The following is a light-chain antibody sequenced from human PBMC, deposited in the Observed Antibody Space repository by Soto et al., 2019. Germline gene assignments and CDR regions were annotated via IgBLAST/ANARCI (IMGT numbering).Light chain of an antibody. V-gene: IGKV1-33*01. Sequence: DIQMTQSPSSLSASVGDRVTITCQASQDITNHLHWYQQKPGKAPKLLIYDASNLETGVPSRFILSGSGANFTLTISGQQPEDFATYVCQQSFSTPRTFRQGTKVEIK. J-gene: IGKJ1*01. CDR2: DAS. CDR1: QDITNH. CDR3: QQSFSTPRT.